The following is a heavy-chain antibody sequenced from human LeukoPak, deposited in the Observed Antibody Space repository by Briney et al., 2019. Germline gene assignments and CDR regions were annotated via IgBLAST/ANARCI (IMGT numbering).Heavy chain of an antibody. CDR1: VFTFSSYA. D-gene: IGHD5-12*01. V-gene: IGHV3-23*01. CDR2: ISGSGGST. CDR3: AKDLSGYDGLFDY. J-gene: IGHJ4*02. Sequence: GGSLRLSCAASVFTFSSYAMSWVRQAPGKGLECVSAISGSGGSTYYADSVKGRFTISRDNSKNTLYLQMNSLRAEDTAVYYCAKDLSGYDGLFDYWGQGTLVTVSS.